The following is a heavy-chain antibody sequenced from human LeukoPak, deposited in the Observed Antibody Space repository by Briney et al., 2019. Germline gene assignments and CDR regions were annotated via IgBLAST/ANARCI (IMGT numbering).Heavy chain of an antibody. Sequence: SGGSLRLSCAASGFTVSSNYMSWVRQAPGKGLEWVSVIYSGGSTYYADSVKGRFTISRDNSKNTLYLQMNSLRAEDTAVYYCARVPVFPYYYYMDVWGKGTTVTVSS. CDR3: ARVPVFPYYYYMDV. J-gene: IGHJ6*03. CDR2: IYSGGST. CDR1: GFTVSSNY. D-gene: IGHD2-21*01. V-gene: IGHV3-66*02.